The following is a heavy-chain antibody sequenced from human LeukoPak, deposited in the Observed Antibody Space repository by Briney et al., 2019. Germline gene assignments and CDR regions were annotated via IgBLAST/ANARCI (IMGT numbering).Heavy chain of an antibody. Sequence: GGSLRLSCAASGFTFSGSAMHWVRQASGKGLEWVGRIRSKANSYATAYAASVKGRFTISRDDSKNTAYLQMNSLKTEDTAVYYCARVLVFGVENQDYWGQGTLVTVSS. J-gene: IGHJ4*02. D-gene: IGHD3-3*01. CDR1: GFTFSGSA. V-gene: IGHV3-73*01. CDR3: ARVLVFGVENQDY. CDR2: IRSKANSYAT.